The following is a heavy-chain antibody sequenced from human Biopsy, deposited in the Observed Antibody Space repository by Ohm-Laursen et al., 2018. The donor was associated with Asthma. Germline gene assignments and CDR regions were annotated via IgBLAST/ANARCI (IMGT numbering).Heavy chain of an antibody. V-gene: IGHV4-59*01. CDR2: VYWTGST. J-gene: IGHJ5*02. CDR3: ARLADCSGGACYSYGWFDP. D-gene: IGHD2-15*01. Sequence: GTLSLTCSVYGGSISSFYWSWIRQSPEKGLERMGYVYWTGSTNYNPSLKSRVTMSLDTSKNQFSLRLTSVTPADTAVYYCARLADCSGGACYSYGWFDPWGQGTRVTVSS. CDR1: GGSISSFY.